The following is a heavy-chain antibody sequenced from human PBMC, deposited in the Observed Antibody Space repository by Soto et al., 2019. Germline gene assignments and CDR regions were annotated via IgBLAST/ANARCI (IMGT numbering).Heavy chain of an antibody. CDR2: IYYSGST. Sequence: QVQLQESGPGLVKPSQTLSLACTVSGGSISSGDYYWSWIRQPPGKGLEWIGYIYYSGSTYYNPSLKSRVTTSVDTSKNQFSLKLSSVTAADTAVYYCARGTVWFGELGAFDIWGQGTMVTVSS. D-gene: IGHD3-10*01. V-gene: IGHV4-30-4*01. J-gene: IGHJ3*02. CDR3: ARGTVWFGELGAFDI. CDR1: GGSISSGDYY.